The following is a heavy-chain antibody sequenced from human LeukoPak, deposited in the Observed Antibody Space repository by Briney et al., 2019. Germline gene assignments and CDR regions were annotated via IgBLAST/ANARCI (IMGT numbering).Heavy chain of an antibody. CDR1: GFTFSSYE. D-gene: IGHD2-21*02. CDR2: ISSSGSTI. Sequence: PGGSLRLSCAASGFTFSSYEMNWVRQAPGKGLERVSYISSSGSTIYYADSVKGRFTISRDNAKNSLYLQMNSLRAEDTAVYYCAKDRLLNCRGDCYIFDYWGQGTVVTVSS. V-gene: IGHV3-48*03. J-gene: IGHJ4*02. CDR3: AKDRLLNCRGDCYIFDY.